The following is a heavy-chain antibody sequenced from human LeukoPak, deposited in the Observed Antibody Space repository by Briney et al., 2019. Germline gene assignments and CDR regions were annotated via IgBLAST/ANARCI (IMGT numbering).Heavy chain of an antibody. J-gene: IGHJ4*02. V-gene: IGHV1-69*04. D-gene: IGHD3-22*01. CDR3: ARDGNYYDSSGYYNY. Sequence: GASVKVSCKASGGTFSSYAISWVRQAPGQGLEWMGRIIPILGIANYAQKFQGRVTITADKSTSTAYMELSSLRSEDTAVYHCARDGNYYDSSGYYNYWGQGTLVTVSS. CDR2: IIPILGIA. CDR1: GGTFSSYA.